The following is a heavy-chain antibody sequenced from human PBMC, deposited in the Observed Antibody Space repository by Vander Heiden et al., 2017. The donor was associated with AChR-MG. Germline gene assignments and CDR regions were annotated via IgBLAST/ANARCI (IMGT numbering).Heavy chain of an antibody. CDR3: ARAERGRTCSFCGFDI. CDR2: TNPSSGNA. Sequence: QAQLVQSGSEVRKPGASVRVSCSASGYTFPDFDINWVRQAPGQGLEWMGWTNPSSGNAAFAERFQGRVTSSSRSSTGTAYLELTTLTSGDTALYFCARAERGRTCSFCGFDIWGQGTMVTVS. D-gene: IGHD1-26*01. J-gene: IGHJ3*02. V-gene: IGHV1-8*02. CDR1: GYTFPDFD.